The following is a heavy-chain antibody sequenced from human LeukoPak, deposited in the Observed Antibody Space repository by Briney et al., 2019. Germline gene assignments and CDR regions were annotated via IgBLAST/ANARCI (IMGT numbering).Heavy chain of an antibody. D-gene: IGHD5-18*01. CDR3: ARGSLDTAMVYLIDY. V-gene: IGHV4-34*01. CDR1: GGSFSGYY. J-gene: IGHJ4*02. Sequence: SETLSLTCAVYGGSFSGYYWSWIRQPPGKGLEWIGEINHSGSTNYNPSLKSRVTISVDTSKIQFSLKLSSVTAADTAVYYCARGSLDTAMVYLIDYWGQGTLVTVSS. CDR2: INHSGST.